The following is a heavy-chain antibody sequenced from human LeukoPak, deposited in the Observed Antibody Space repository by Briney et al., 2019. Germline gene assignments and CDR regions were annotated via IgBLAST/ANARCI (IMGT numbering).Heavy chain of an antibody. V-gene: IGHV3-53*01. J-gene: IGHJ4*02. D-gene: IGHD4-23*01. Sequence: GGSLRLSCAASGFTVSSNSMSWVRQAPGKGLEWVSLIYSGGTTYYADSVKGRFTISRDNSKNTLYLQMNSLRAEDTAVYYCARRAGGYSHPYDYWGQGILVTVSS. CDR3: ARRAGGYSHPYDY. CDR1: GFTVSSNS. CDR2: IYSGGTT.